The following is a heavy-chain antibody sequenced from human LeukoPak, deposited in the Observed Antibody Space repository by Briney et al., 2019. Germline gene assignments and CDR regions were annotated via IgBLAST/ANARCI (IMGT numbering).Heavy chain of an antibody. CDR3: AGDRAYAFGI. J-gene: IGHJ3*02. V-gene: IGHV3-48*02. CDR2: ITSSSSNI. Sequence: GGSLRLSCAASGFTFSTYSMNWVRQAPGKGLEWVSYITSSSSNIKYADAVKGRFTISRDNAKNSLYLEMNSLRDEDTAIYYCAGDRAYAFGIWGQGTMVTISS. CDR1: GFTFSTYS. D-gene: IGHD3-10*01.